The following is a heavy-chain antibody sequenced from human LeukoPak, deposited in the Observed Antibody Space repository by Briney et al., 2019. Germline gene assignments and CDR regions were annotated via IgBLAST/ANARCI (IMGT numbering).Heavy chain of an antibody. J-gene: IGHJ4*02. D-gene: IGHD2-2*01. Sequence: GGSLRLPCSASGFAFSTYAIHWVRQAPGKGLEYVSAITSDGGSTHYADSVKGRFTISRDNSKNTLSLQMSSLRAEDTAMYYCVQLGCNSTTSYGNYGGRGTLVTVSS. V-gene: IGHV3-64D*09. CDR3: VQLGCNSTTSYGNY. CDR1: GFAFSTYA. CDR2: ITSDGGST.